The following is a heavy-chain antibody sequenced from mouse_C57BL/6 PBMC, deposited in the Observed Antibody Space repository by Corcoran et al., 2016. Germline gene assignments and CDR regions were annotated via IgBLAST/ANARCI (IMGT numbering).Heavy chain of an antibody. CDR2: IYPGDGDT. CDR3: TSPYYYGSSDNAMDY. CDR1: GYAFSSYW. V-gene: IGHV1-80*01. D-gene: IGHD1-1*01. J-gene: IGHJ4*01. Sequence: QVQLQQSGAELVKPGASVKISCKASGYAFSSYWMNWVKQRPGKGLEWIGQIYPGDGDTNYNGKFKGKATLTADKSSSTAYMQLSSLTSEDTAVYYCTSPYYYGSSDNAMDYWGQGTSVTVSS.